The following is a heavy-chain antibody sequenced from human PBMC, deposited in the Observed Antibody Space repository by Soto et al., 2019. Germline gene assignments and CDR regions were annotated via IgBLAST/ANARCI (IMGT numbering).Heavy chain of an antibody. CDR3: ARGDRNAGRPSTFDY. Sequence: SETLSLTCAVSGGSISSGGYSWSWIRQPPGKGLEWIGYIYHSGSTYYNPSLKSRVTISVDRSKNQFSLKLSSVTAADTAVYYCARGDRNAGRPSTFDYWGQGTLVTVSS. J-gene: IGHJ4*02. V-gene: IGHV4-30-2*01. CDR2: IYHSGST. D-gene: IGHD6-6*01. CDR1: GGSISSGGYS.